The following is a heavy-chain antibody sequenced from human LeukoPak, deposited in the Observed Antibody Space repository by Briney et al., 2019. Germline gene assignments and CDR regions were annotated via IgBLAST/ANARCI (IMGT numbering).Heavy chain of an antibody. CDR3: ARGYSYSSYYFDY. V-gene: IGHV1-46*01. J-gene: IGHJ4*02. Sequence: GASVNVSCMASGYTFTNYYLHWVRQAPGQGLEWMGILNPNSSSTTYAKKFQGRVTMTRDPSTCTVYMEMSSLRSAETAVYYRARGYSYSSYYFDYWGQGTLVNVSS. D-gene: IGHD5-18*01. CDR2: LNPNSSST. CDR1: GYTFTNYY.